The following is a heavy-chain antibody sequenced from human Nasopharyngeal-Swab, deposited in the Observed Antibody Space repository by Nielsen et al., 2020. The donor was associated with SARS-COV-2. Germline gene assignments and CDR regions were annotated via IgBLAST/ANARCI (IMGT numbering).Heavy chain of an antibody. J-gene: IGHJ3*02. CDR2: IRSKANSYAT. CDR3: ARGPPYSGNYWDAFDI. D-gene: IGHD1-26*01. V-gene: IGHV3-73*01. Sequence: GESLKISCAASGFTFSGSAMHWVRQASGKGLEWVGRIRSKANSYATAYAASVKGRFTISRDDSKNTAYLQMNSLKTEDTAVYYCARGPPYSGNYWDAFDIWGQGTMVTVSS. CDR1: GFTFSGSA.